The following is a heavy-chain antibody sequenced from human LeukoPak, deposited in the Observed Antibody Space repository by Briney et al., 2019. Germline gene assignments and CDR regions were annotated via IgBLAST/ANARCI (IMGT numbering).Heavy chain of an antibody. Sequence: SETLSLTCAVYGGSFSGYYWSWIRQPPGKGLEWIGEINHSGSTNYNPSLKSRVTISVDTSKNQFSLKLSSVTAADTAVYYCARGNSGYDPSRMDVWGQGTTVTVS. CDR2: INHSGST. D-gene: IGHD5-12*01. CDR3: ARGNSGYDPSRMDV. J-gene: IGHJ6*02. V-gene: IGHV4-34*01. CDR1: GGSFSGYY.